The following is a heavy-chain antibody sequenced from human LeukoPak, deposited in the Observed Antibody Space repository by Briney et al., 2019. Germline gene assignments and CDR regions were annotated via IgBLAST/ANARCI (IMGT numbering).Heavy chain of an antibody. CDR1: GGTFSSYA. CDR3: ARGPMVRGVIIGEDY. CDR2: IIPIFGTA. D-gene: IGHD3-10*01. J-gene: IGHJ4*02. V-gene: IGHV1-69*13. Sequence: SVKVSCKASGGTFSSYAISWVRQAPGQGLEWMGGIIPIFGTANYAQKFQGRVTITADESTSTAYMELSNLRSEDTAVYYCARGPMVRGVIIGEDYWGQGTLVTVSS.